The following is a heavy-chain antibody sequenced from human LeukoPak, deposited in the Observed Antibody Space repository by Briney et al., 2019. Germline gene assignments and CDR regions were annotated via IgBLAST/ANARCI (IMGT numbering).Heavy chain of an antibody. D-gene: IGHD5-18*01. V-gene: IGHV3-30*04. Sequence: GGSLRLSCAASGFTFSSYAMHWVRQAPGKGLEWVAVISYDGSNKYYADSVKGRFTISRDNSKNTLYLQMNSLRAEDTAVYYCARVSVDGYEFDYRGQGTLVTVSS. CDR3: ARVSVDGYEFDY. CDR1: GFTFSSYA. J-gene: IGHJ4*02. CDR2: ISYDGSNK.